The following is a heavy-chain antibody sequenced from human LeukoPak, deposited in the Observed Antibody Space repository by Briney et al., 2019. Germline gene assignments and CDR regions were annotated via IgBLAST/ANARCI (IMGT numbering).Heavy chain of an antibody. CDR1: GFIFSGSW. Sequence: GGSLRLSCTASGFIFSGSWMAWIRQAPGKGLEWVAIIKKDGSEKYYVDSMKGRFTISRDNAKNSLFLQMNSLRAEDTAIYYCTTDTRYSAGHWGQGTLVTVSS. CDR2: IKKDGSEK. CDR3: TTDTRYSAGH. D-gene: IGHD1-14*01. J-gene: IGHJ4*02. V-gene: IGHV3-7*03.